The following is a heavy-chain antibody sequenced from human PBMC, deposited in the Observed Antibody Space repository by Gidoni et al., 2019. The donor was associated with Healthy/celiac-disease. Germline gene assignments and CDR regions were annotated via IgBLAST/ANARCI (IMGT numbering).Heavy chain of an antibody. D-gene: IGHD3-22*01. CDR3: ARESRENYYDSSGYFGY. Sequence: QVQLQESGPGLVKPSEPLSLTCTVSGGSISSYYWSWIRQPPGKGLEWIGYIYYSGSTNYNPSLKSRVTISVDTSKNQFSLKLSSVTAADTAVYYCARESRENYYDSSGYFGYWGQGTLVTVSS. CDR1: GGSISSYY. J-gene: IGHJ4*02. V-gene: IGHV4-59*01. CDR2: IYYSGST.